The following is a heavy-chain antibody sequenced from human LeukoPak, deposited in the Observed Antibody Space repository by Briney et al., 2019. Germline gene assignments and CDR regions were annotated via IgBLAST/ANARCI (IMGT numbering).Heavy chain of an antibody. V-gene: IGHV3-21*06. J-gene: IGHJ4*02. CDR1: GFTFSSYS. D-gene: IGHD2-15*01. Sequence: GGSLRLSCAASGFTFSSYSMNWVRQAPGKGLEWVSSISSSGSSIYYADSVKGRFTISRDNAKNSLYLQMNSLRAEDTAVYFCARDQRAHCSGGTCYSFDYWGQGTLVTVSS. CDR3: ARDQRAHCSGGTCYSFDY. CDR2: ISSSGSSI.